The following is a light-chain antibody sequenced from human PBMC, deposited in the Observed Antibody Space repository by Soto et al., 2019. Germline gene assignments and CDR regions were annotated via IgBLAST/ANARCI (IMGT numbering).Light chain of an antibody. CDR3: SSYANSRTVI. V-gene: IGLV2-14*03. CDR1: SSDVGGNYVSWY. J-gene: IGLJ2*01. CDR2: DDD. Sequence: QSVLTQPASVSGSPGQSITISCTGTSSDVGGNYVSWYVSWYQQHPGKVPKLIIYDDDDRPSGVSNRFSGSKSGSTAFLTISGLQAEDEADYYCSSYANSRTVIFGGGTKVTVL.